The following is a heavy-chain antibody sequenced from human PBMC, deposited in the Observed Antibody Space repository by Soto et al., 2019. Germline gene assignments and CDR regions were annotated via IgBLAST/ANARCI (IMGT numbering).Heavy chain of an antibody. Sequence: PGGSLRLSCVASGFAFSSDWMHWVRQAPGKGLVWVSRINSDGSSRSSGDSVKGRFTISRDNAKNTLYLQMNSLRAEDTAVYYCARGVAGAGGSYGMDVWGQGTTVTVSS. J-gene: IGHJ6*02. V-gene: IGHV3-74*01. D-gene: IGHD6-13*01. CDR3: ARGVAGAGGSYGMDV. CDR2: INSDGSSR. CDR1: GFAFSSDW.